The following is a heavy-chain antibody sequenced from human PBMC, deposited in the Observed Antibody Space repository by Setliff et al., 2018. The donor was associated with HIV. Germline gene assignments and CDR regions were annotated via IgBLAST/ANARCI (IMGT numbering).Heavy chain of an antibody. V-gene: IGHV4-34*01. CDR1: GGSFSAYY. CDR3: ASDISPDDGYNRLHYFDY. J-gene: IGHJ4*02. D-gene: IGHD5-12*01. CDR2: IYYSGST. Sequence: SETLSLTCAVYGGSFSAYYWSWIRQTPGKGLEWIGNIYYSGSTYYNPSLKSRVTTSVDTSKNQFSLNLTSVTAADTAVYYCASDISPDDGYNRLHYFDYWGQGTLVTVSS.